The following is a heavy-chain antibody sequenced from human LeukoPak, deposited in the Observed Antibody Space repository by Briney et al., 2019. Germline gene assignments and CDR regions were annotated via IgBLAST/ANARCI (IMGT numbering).Heavy chain of an antibody. CDR1: GFSFSSFG. Sequence: GGSLRLSCAASGFSFSSFGMHWVRQAPGKGLEWVAVISFHGTDTFYADSVKGRFTISRDNSKNTLYLQMSSLRGDDTAVYYCARDAGAFDIWGQGTMVTVSS. CDR3: ARDAGAFDI. CDR2: ISFHGTDT. V-gene: IGHV3-30*19. J-gene: IGHJ3*02.